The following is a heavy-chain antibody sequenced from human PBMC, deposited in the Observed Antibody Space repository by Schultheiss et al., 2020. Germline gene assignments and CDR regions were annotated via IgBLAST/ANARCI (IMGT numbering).Heavy chain of an antibody. CDR3: GRVGYDSSGFSFDI. CDR1: GFTFSDYY. CDR2: ISGSGGST. Sequence: GGSLRLSCAASGFTFSDYYMDWVRQAPGRGLEWVSAISGSGGSTHYADSVKGRFTISRDNAKNSLYLQMNSLRAEDTAVYFCGRVGYDSSGFSFDIWGQGTMVTVSS. V-gene: IGHV3-11*01. J-gene: IGHJ3*02. D-gene: IGHD3-22*01.